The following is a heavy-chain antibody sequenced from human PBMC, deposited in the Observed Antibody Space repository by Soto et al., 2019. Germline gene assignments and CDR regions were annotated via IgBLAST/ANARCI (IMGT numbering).Heavy chain of an antibody. Sequence: QVQLVQSGAEVKKPGSSVKVACKASGGIFSNYVLNWVRQAPGQGLEWMGGIIPIFGTGNYAQKFQGRVTITADESTTTASMELRGLRSKDTAVYYCARRYYNSSGYFDYWGQGTLVTVSS. V-gene: IGHV1-69*01. D-gene: IGHD3-22*01. J-gene: IGHJ4*02. CDR1: GGIFSNYV. CDR2: IIPIFGTG. CDR3: ARRYYNSSGYFDY.